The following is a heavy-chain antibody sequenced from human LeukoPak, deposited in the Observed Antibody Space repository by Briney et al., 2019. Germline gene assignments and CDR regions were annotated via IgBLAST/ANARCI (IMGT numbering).Heavy chain of an antibody. CDR1: GFTFSSYS. V-gene: IGHV3-21*01. J-gene: IGHJ4*02. D-gene: IGHD3-9*01. CDR3: AREHLPYYDILTGYYL. CDR2: ISSSSSYI. Sequence: PGGSLRLSCAASGFTFSSYSMNWVRQAPGKGLEWVSSISSSSSYIYYADSVKGRFTISRDNAKNSLYLQMNSLRAEDTAVYYCAREHLPYYDILTGYYLWGQGTLVTVSS.